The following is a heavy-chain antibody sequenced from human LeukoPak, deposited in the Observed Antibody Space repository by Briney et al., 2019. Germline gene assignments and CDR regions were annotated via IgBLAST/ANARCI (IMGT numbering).Heavy chain of an antibody. CDR3: TRVFEYYYDSSGPGYYLDY. Sequence: GGSLRLSCTASGFTFGDYAMSWVRQAPGKGLEWVGFIRSKAYGGTTEYAASVKGRFTISRDDSKSIAYLQMNSLKTEDTAVYYCTRVFEYYYDSSGPGYYLDYWGQGTLVTVSS. CDR1: GFTFGDYA. D-gene: IGHD3-22*01. CDR2: IRSKAYGGTT. J-gene: IGHJ4*02. V-gene: IGHV3-49*04.